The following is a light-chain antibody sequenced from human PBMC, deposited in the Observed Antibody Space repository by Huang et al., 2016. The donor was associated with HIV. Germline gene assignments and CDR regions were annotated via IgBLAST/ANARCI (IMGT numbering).Light chain of an antibody. V-gene: IGKV2D-29*02. CDR2: EVS. CDR1: QSLLHRDGKTH. J-gene: IGKJ2*01. Sequence: DIVMTQTPLSLSVTLGQPASISCRSSQSLLHRDGKTHLYWYLQKPGQSPQLLIYEVSKRFSGVPDRFSGSGSETDFTLKISRVEAEDMGVYYCIQTKDLPRRAFGQGTKLETK. CDR3: IQTKDLPRRA.